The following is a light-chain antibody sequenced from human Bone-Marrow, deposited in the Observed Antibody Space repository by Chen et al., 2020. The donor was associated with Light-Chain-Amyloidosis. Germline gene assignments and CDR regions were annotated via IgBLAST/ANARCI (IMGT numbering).Light chain of an antibody. J-gene: IGKJ4*01. V-gene: IGKV3-20*01. Sequence: EIVLTQSPGTLSLSPEEGANLSCRASQTISSNYLTWYQQKFGQAPRLLSYGSSIRATGIPDRFTGSESGTDFSLSIDRLEPEDFAMYYCQQYGTSPLTFGGGTKVDIK. CDR1: QTISSNY. CDR3: QQYGTSPLT. CDR2: GSS.